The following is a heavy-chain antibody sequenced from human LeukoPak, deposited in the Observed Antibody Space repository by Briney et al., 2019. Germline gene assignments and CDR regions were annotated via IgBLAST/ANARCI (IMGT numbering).Heavy chain of an antibody. CDR1: GGTFSSYA. CDR2: IIPILGIA. V-gene: IGHV1-69*04. J-gene: IGHJ4*02. Sequence: GASVKVCCKASGGTFSSYAISWVRQAPGQGLEWMGRIIPILGIANYAPKFQGRVTITADKSTSTAYMELSSLRSEDTAVYYCARDLWDIVVSPDYWGQGTLDPVSS. D-gene: IGHD2-15*01. CDR3: ARDLWDIVVSPDY.